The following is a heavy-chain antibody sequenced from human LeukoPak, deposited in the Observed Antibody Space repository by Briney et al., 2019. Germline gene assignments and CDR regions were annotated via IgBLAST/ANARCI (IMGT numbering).Heavy chain of an antibody. J-gene: IGHJ4*02. CDR2: ISYDGSNK. V-gene: IGHV3-30*18. Sequence: GGSLRLSCAASGFTLSSYGMQWVRQAPGKGLEWVAVISYDGSNKYYADSVKGRFTISRDNSKNTLYLQMNSLRPEDTAVYYCVKGLLGNGDYWGQGTMVTVSS. D-gene: IGHD1-26*01. CDR3: VKGLLGNGDY. CDR1: GFTLSSYG.